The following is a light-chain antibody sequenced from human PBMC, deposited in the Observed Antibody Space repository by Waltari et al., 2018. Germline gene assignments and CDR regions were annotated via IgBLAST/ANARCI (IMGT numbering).Light chain of an antibody. V-gene: IGKV4-1*01. CDR2: WAS. Sequence: DIVMNQSPDSLAVPLGERATINCKSSQSVLYSSNNKNYLAWYQQKPGQPPKLLIYWASTRESGVPDRFSGSGSGTDFTLTISSLQAEDVAVYYCQQYYSTPYTFGQGTKLEIK. J-gene: IGKJ2*01. CDR3: QQYYSTPYT. CDR1: QSVLYSSNNKNY.